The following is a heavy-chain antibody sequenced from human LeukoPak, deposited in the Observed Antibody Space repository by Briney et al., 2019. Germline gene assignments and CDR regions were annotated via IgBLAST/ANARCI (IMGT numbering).Heavy chain of an antibody. CDR1: GFTVSSSY. Sequence: GGSLRLSCAASGFTVSSSYISWVRQAPGKGLEWVSVIYSGGNTYYPESVKGRFTISRDISKNTLYLQMNSLRAEDTAVYYCARDLAGDTGGYFDSWGQGTLVTVSS. CDR2: IYSGGNT. CDR3: ARDLAGDTGGYFDS. V-gene: IGHV3-66*01. J-gene: IGHJ4*02. D-gene: IGHD5-18*01.